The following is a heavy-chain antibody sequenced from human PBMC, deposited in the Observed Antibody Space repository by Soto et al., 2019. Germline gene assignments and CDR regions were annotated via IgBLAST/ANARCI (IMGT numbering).Heavy chain of an antibody. CDR1: GYTFTGYY. J-gene: IGHJ6*02. D-gene: IGHD6-6*01. CDR2: INPNSGGT. Sequence: ASVKVSCKASGYTFTGYYMHWVRQAPGQGLEWMGWINPNSGGTNYAQKFQGRVTMTRDTSISTAYMELSGLRSDDTAVYYCARAKVQLVGDYYYYYAVDVWGQGTTVTVSS. V-gene: IGHV1-2*02. CDR3: ARAKVQLVGDYYYYYAVDV.